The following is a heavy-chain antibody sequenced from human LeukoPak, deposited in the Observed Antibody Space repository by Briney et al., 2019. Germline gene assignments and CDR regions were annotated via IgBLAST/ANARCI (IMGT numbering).Heavy chain of an antibody. CDR3: ATLLWWEYYFDY. Sequence: GGSLRLSCAASGFTFNSYGMHWVRQAPGKGLEWVAFIRFDGSYKDYADSVKGRFTISRDKSKNTLYLQMNSLRPEGTAVYYCATLLWWEYYFDYWGQGTMVTVSS. J-gene: IGHJ4*02. CDR2: IRFDGSYK. CDR1: GFTFNSYG. V-gene: IGHV3-30*02. D-gene: IGHD2-21*01.